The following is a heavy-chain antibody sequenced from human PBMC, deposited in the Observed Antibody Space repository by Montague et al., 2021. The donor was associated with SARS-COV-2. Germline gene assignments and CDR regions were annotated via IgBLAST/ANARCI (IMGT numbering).Heavy chain of an antibody. D-gene: IGHD2-15*01. CDR2: ISSESAYI. V-gene: IGHV3-21*01. J-gene: IGHJ6*02. Sequence: SLRLSCAASGFTFSSIRMNWVRQAPGKRLEWVSSISSESAYIIYAESVRGRFTISRDNAQNLLYLQMNSLRAEDTAVYYCARFETSKFYSSGMDVWGQGTTVTFSS. CDR3: ARFETSKFYSSGMDV. CDR1: GFTFSSIR.